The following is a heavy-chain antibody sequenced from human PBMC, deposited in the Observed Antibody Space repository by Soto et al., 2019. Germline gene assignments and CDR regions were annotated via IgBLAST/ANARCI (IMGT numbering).Heavy chain of an antibody. Sequence: SVKVSCKASGGTFSSYAISWVRQAPGQGLEWMGGIIPIFGTANYAQKFQGRVTITADKSTSTAYMELSSLRSEDTAVYYCARAGYSSSWTHLWGQGTLVTVSS. CDR3: ARAGYSSSWTHL. V-gene: IGHV1-69*06. CDR1: GGTFSSYA. CDR2: IIPIFGTA. D-gene: IGHD6-13*01. J-gene: IGHJ4*02.